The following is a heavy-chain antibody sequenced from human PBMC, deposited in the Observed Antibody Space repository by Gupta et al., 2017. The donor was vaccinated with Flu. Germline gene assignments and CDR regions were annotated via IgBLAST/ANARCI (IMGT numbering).Heavy chain of an antibody. CDR1: GFPFSSYW. J-gene: IGHJ5*02. V-gene: IGHV3-74*01. CDR2: INSDGSIT. CDR3: ARVSIGSYWFDP. D-gene: IGHD2-15*01. Sequence: EVQLVESGGGLVQPGGSLRLSCAASGFPFSSYWMPWVRQAPGKGLVWVSRINSDGSITSYADFVKGRFTISRDNAKNTLYLQMNSLRAEDTAVYYCARVSIGSYWFDPWGQGTLVTVSS.